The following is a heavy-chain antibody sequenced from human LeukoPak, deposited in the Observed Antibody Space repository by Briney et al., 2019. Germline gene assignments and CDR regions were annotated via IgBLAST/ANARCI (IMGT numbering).Heavy chain of an antibody. CDR3: ARDSTYYYGSGSSGPHYFDY. D-gene: IGHD3-10*01. CDR2: ISYDGGNT. J-gene: IGHJ4*02. CDR1: GFTFSSYA. V-gene: IGHV3-30*01. Sequence: GGSLRLSCAASGFTFSSYAMLWVRQAPGKGLEWVALISYDGGNTYYADSVKGRFTISRDNSKNTLDLQLNSLRVEDTAVYYCARDSTYYYGSGSSGPHYFDYWGQGTLVTVS.